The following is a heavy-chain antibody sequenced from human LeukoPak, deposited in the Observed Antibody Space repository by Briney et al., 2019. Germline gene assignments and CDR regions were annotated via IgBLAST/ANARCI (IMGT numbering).Heavy chain of an antibody. Sequence: SETLSLTRTVSGGSISDSYWNWFRQPPGKGLEWIGYIYYSGSTNYTPSLKSRVTISVDTSKNQFSLKLSSVTAADTAVYYCARATDEVDGAPYYYYYYMDVWGKGTTVTVSS. J-gene: IGHJ6*03. CDR2: IYYSGST. V-gene: IGHV4-59*01. CDR1: GGSISDSY. CDR3: ARATDEVDGAPYYYYYYMDV. D-gene: IGHD1-26*01.